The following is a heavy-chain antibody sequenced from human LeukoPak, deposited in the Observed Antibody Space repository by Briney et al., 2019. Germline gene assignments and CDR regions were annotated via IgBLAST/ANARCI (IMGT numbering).Heavy chain of an antibody. CDR3: ARDLQQLGYYYMDV. J-gene: IGHJ6*03. D-gene: IGHD6-13*01. Sequence: ASETLSLTCTVSGGSISSSSYYWGWIRQPPGKGLEWIGSIYHSGSTYYNPSLKSRVTTSVDTSKNQFSLKLSSVTAADTAVYYCARDLQQLGYYYMDVWGKGTTVTVSS. V-gene: IGHV4-39*07. CDR1: GGSISSSSYY. CDR2: IYHSGST.